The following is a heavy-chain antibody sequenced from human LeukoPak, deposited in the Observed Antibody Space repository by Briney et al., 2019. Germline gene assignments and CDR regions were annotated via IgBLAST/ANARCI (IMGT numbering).Heavy chain of an antibody. D-gene: IGHD3-22*01. Sequence: PGGSLRLSCAASGFTFSNAWMSWVRQAPGKGLEWVGRIKSKTDGGTTDYAAPVKGRFTISRDDSKNTLYLQMNSLKTEDTAVYYCTTVYSSGYYYLYYYYYMDVWGKGTTVTISS. CDR1: GFTFSNAW. CDR2: IKSKTDGGTT. CDR3: TTVYSSGYYYLYYYYYMDV. J-gene: IGHJ6*03. V-gene: IGHV3-15*01.